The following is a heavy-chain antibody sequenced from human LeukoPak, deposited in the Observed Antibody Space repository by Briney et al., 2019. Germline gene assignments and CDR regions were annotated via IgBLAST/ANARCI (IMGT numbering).Heavy chain of an antibody. CDR2: IYYSGST. D-gene: IGHD6-19*01. V-gene: IGHV4-59*01. CDR3: ARAEQWLPDYYFDY. CDR1: GGSISSYY. Sequence: PSETLSLTCTVSGGSISSYYWGWIRQPPGKGLEWIGYIYYSGSTNYNPSLKSRVTISVDTSKNQFSLKLSSVTAADTAVYYCARAEQWLPDYYFDYWGQGTLVTVSS. J-gene: IGHJ4*02.